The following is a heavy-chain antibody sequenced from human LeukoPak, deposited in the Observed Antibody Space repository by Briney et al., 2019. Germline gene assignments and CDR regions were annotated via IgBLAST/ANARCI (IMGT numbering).Heavy chain of an antibody. CDR3: SKGGIQLWFYLDY. J-gene: IGHJ4*02. D-gene: IGHD5-18*01. CDR1: GFSFSNYA. CDR2: ISGWEGST. Sequence: GGSLTLSCAVSGFSFSNYAMNWVRQAPGKGLEWVSAISGWEGSTSYADSVKGRFTISRDNSQNTLYLQMNSLRAEDTAVYYCSKGGIQLWFYLDYWGQGTLVTVSS. V-gene: IGHV3-23*01.